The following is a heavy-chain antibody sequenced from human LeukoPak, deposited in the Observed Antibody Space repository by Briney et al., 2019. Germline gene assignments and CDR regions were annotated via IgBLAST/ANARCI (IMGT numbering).Heavy chain of an antibody. CDR1: GFTFSSYG. Sequence: PGGSLRLSCAASGFTFSSYGMQWVRQAPGKGLEWVAVISYDGSNKYYADSVKGRFTISRDNSKNTLYLQMNSLRAEDTAVYYCAKDSVGVPAAIEKYYYYGMDVWGQGTTVTVSS. CDR3: AKDSVGVPAAIEKYYYYGMDV. V-gene: IGHV3-30*18. D-gene: IGHD2-2*01. CDR2: ISYDGSNK. J-gene: IGHJ6*02.